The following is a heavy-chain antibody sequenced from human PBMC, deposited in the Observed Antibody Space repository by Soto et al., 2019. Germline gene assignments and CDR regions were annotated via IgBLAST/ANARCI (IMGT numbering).Heavy chain of an antibody. CDR3: ARTGDCTDI. D-gene: IGHD2-21*01. V-gene: IGHV4-59*08. J-gene: IGHJ3*02. CDR2: IYYSGST. Sequence: SETLSLTCTVSGGSISSYYWSWIRQPPGKGLEWIGYIYYSGSTNYNPSLKSRVTISVDTSKNQFSLKLSSVTAADTAVYYCARTGDCTDIWGQGTMVTVSS. CDR1: GGSISSYY.